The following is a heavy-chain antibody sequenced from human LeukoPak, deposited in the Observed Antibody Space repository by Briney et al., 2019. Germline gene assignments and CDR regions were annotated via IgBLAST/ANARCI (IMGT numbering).Heavy chain of an antibody. Sequence: SETLSLTCTVSGGSISSGSYYWRWLRQPAGTGLEWIGRIYTSGSTNHNPSLKSRVTISVDTSNNQFSLKLSSVTAADTAVYYCARDFTGSSGYYYPPEYYYYYYMDVWGKGTTVTVSS. J-gene: IGHJ6*03. CDR3: ARDFTGSSGYYYPPEYYYYYYMDV. V-gene: IGHV4-61*02. CDR2: IYTSGST. D-gene: IGHD3-22*01. CDR1: GGSISSGSYY.